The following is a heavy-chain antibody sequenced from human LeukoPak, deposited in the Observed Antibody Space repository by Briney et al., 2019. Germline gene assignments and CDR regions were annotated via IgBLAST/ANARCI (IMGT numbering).Heavy chain of an antibody. CDR1: GGSFTNYY. D-gene: IGHD6-19*01. J-gene: IGHJ6*03. CDR3: ARHGSAVARYYYYYYMDV. V-gene: IGHV4-34*01. Sequence: SETLSLTCAVYGGSFTNYYWSWIRQPPGKGLEWIGEINHSGSTKYNPSLKSRVTISIDTSKNQLSLKLSSVTAADTAVYYCARHGSAVARYYYYYYMDVWGKGTTVTISS. CDR2: INHSGST.